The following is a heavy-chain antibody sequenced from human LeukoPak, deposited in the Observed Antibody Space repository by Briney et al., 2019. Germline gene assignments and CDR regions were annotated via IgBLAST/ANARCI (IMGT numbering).Heavy chain of an antibody. Sequence: SETLSLTRTVSGGSISSGDYYWSWLRHPPGTGLEWIGYIYYSGSTYYNPSLKSRVTISVDTSKTQFSLKLSSVTAADTAVYYCARGGSGSYDEAFDIWGQGTMVTVSS. D-gene: IGHD1-26*01. J-gene: IGHJ3*02. CDR3: ARGGSGSYDEAFDI. CDR2: IYYSGST. V-gene: IGHV4-30-4*01. CDR1: GGSISSGDYY.